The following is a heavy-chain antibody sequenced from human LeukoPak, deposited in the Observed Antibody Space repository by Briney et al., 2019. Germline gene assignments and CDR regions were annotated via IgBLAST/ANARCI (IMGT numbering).Heavy chain of an antibody. CDR3: ARDIELSC. CDR1: GFTFSDSA. V-gene: IGHV3-23*01. CDR2: ISASGANS. Sequence: PGGSLRLSCEASGFTFSDSAMSWVRQASGRGLEWVSLISASGANSYYADSVKGRFTVSRDSSKNTLHLQMNSLRAEDTAVYYCARDIELSCWGQGTLVTVSP. D-gene: IGHD1-26*01. J-gene: IGHJ4*02.